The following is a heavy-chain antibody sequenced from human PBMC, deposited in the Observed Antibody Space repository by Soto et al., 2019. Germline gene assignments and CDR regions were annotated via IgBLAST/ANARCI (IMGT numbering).Heavy chain of an antibody. D-gene: IGHD3-22*01. CDR2: IIPILGIA. Sequence: QVQLVQSGAEVTKPGSSVKVSCKASGGTFSSYTISWVRQAPGQGLEWMGRIIPILGIANYAQKFQGRVTITADKSTSTAYMELSSLRSEDTAVYYCARSYESSGYYDDYWGQGTLVTVSS. V-gene: IGHV1-69*02. CDR1: GGTFSSYT. J-gene: IGHJ4*02. CDR3: ARSYESSGYYDDY.